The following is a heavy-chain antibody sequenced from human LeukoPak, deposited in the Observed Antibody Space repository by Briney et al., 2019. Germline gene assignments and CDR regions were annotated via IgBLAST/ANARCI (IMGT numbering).Heavy chain of an antibody. CDR2: INAYSGDT. D-gene: IGHD3-10*01. CDR3: ATSPMSRGVKWFDP. V-gene: IGHV1-18*01. Sequence: GASVKVSCKASGYTFTSYGISWVRQAPGQGLEWMGWINAYSGDTDYAQKFQDRVTMTRDTATSTAYMELRSLRSDDTAVYYCATSPMSRGVKWFDPWGQGAQVTVSS. CDR1: GYTFTSYG. J-gene: IGHJ5*02.